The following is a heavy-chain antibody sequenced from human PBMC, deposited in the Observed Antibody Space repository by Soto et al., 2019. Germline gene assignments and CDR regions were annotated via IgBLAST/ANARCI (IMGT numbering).Heavy chain of an antibody. J-gene: IGHJ6*03. D-gene: IGHD5-12*01. V-gene: IGHV1-2*02. CDR3: ARESGGATATLDYYYFYMDV. CDR2: INPNGGVT. CDR1: GDSFNDYY. Sequence: VQLVQSGAEVKKPGASVKVSCKTSGDSFNDYYIHWVRQAPGQGLEWMGWINPNGGVTKYAQKFRGRVTVTRDTSIRTVYMELSSLRSDATAVYYCARESGGATATLDYYYFYMDVWGKGTTVTVSS.